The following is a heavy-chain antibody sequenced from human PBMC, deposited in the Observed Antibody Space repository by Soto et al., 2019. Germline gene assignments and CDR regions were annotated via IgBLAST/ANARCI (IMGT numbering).Heavy chain of an antibody. Sequence: ASVKVSCKASGGTFSRYAISWVRQAPGQGLEWMGGIIPIFGTANYAQKFQGRVTITADESTSTAYMELSSLRSEDTAVYYCARASLLSGPNQSYYYCGMDVWGQGTRVTVS. D-gene: IGHD2-15*01. V-gene: IGHV1-69*13. CDR3: ARASLLSGPNQSYYYCGMDV. CDR2: IIPIFGTA. CDR1: GGTFSRYA. J-gene: IGHJ6*02.